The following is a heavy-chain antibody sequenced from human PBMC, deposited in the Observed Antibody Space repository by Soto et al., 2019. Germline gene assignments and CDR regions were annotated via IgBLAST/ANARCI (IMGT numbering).Heavy chain of an antibody. V-gene: IGHV3-74*01. J-gene: IGHJ4*02. Sequence: PVGSLRLSCEASGFVFTNFWMHWVRHVPGKGLVWVARIDTSGHSTNYAESVKGRFTISRDNAKNTVSLQMNSLRVGDTGVYYCAKDSWYFDLWSQGSQVTV. D-gene: IGHD6-13*01. CDR1: GFVFTNFW. CDR2: IDTSGHST. CDR3: AKDSWYFDL.